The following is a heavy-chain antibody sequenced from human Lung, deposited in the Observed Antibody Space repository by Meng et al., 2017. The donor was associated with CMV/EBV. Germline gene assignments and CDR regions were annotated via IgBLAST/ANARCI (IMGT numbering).Heavy chain of an antibody. Sequence: SVXVSXKASGGTFSSYAISWVRQAPGQGLEWMGGIIPIFGTANYAQKFQGRVTITTDESTSTAYMELSSLRSEDTAVYYCARSPEFYQLLPGPYYYYGMDVWGQGNXVNGAS. V-gene: IGHV1-69*05. D-gene: IGHD2-2*01. CDR1: GGTFSSYA. CDR3: ARSPEFYQLLPGPYYYYGMDV. J-gene: IGHJ6*01. CDR2: IIPIFGTA.